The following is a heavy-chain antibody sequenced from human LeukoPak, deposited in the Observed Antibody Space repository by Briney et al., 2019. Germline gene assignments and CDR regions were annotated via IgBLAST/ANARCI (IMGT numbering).Heavy chain of an antibody. V-gene: IGHV1-2*02. CDR2: INPNSGGT. CDR1: GYTFTSYY. Sequence: ASVKVSCKASGYTFTSYYMHWVRQAPGQGLEWMVWINPNSGGTNYAQKFQGRVTMTRDTSISTAYMELSRLRSDDTAVYYCARGRRVMVRVPFDYWGQGTLVTVSS. J-gene: IGHJ4*02. CDR3: ARGRRVMVRVPFDY. D-gene: IGHD3-10*01.